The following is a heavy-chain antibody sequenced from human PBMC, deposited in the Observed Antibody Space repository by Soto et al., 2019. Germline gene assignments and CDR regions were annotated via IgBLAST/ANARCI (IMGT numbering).Heavy chain of an antibody. CDR3: AGSPGRDGYNHFEY. V-gene: IGHV3-21*01. D-gene: IGHD5-12*01. CDR1: GFTFSIYS. CDR2: ISHCSDYI. J-gene: IGHJ4*02. Sequence: GGSLRLSCAASGFTFSIYSMSWVRQAPGKGLEWVSSISHCSDYIYYTDSVKGRFTISRDNTKNSLYLQMNSLRAEDTAVYYCAGSPGRDGYNHFEYRGQGTLFTVSS.